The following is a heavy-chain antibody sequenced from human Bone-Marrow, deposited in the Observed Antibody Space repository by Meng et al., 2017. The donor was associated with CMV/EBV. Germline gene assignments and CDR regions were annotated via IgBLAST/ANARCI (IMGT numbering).Heavy chain of an antibody. J-gene: IGHJ3*02. V-gene: IGHV4-31*03. Sequence: SETLSLTCTVSGGSISSGGYYWSWIRQHPGKGLEWIGYIYYSGSTYYNPSLKSRVTISVDTSKNQFSLKLSSVTAADTAVYYCARGGMTTEAGDDAFDIWGQGTMVPVSS. CDR3: ARGGMTTEAGDDAFDI. D-gene: IGHD4-11*01. CDR1: GGSISSGGYY. CDR2: IYYSGST.